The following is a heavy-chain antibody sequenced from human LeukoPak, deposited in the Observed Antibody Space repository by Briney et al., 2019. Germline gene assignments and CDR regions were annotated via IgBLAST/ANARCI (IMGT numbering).Heavy chain of an antibody. Sequence: GGSLRLSCAASGFTFSSYGIHWVRQAPGKGLEWVTFIQYDGSDIFYADSVRGRFTISRDNSKNTVYLQMNSLTTEDTAVYFCAQDVPIERVPGFGPGYWGQGTLVTVSS. CDR3: AQDVPIERVPGFGPGY. V-gene: IGHV3-30*02. CDR1: GFTFSSYG. J-gene: IGHJ4*02. D-gene: IGHD3-16*01. CDR2: IQYDGSDI.